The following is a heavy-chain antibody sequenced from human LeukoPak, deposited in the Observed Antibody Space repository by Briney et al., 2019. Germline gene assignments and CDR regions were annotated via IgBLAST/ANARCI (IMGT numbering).Heavy chain of an antibody. J-gene: IGHJ4*02. D-gene: IGHD2-15*01. Sequence: LSLTCAVYGGSFSGYYWSWIRQAPGKGLEWVSYISSSGSTIYYADSVKGRFTISRDNAKNSLYLQMNSLRAEDTAVYYCARGRGTWPVDYWGQGTLVTVSS. CDR3: ARGRGTWPVDY. V-gene: IGHV3-11*04. CDR2: ISSSGSTI. CDR1: GGSFSGYY.